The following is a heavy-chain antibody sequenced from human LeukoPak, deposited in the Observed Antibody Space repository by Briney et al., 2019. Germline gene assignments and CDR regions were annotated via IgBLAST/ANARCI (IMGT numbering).Heavy chain of an antibody. CDR2: ISGSGGST. CDR1: GFTFSSYA. Sequence: GGSLRLSCAASGFTFSSYAMSWVRQAPGKGLEWVSAISGSGGSTYYADSVKGRFTISRDNSKNTLYLQMNSLRAEDTAVYYCARALRHRAAPYYFDYWGQGTLVTVSS. J-gene: IGHJ4*02. V-gene: IGHV3-23*01. D-gene: IGHD6-6*01. CDR3: ARALRHRAAPYYFDY.